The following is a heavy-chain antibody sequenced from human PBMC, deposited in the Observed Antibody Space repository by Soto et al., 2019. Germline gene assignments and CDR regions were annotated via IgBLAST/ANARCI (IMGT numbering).Heavy chain of an antibody. CDR3: ARVHGVPAAMGPYYYYYYMDV. D-gene: IGHD2-2*01. CDR1: GGSFSGYY. J-gene: IGHJ6*03. Sequence: SETLSLTCAVYGGSFSGYYWSWIRQPPGKGLEWIGEINHSGSTNYNPSLKSRVTISVDTSKNQFSLKLSSVTAADTAVYYCARVHGVPAAMGPYYYYYYMDVWGKGTTVTVSS. CDR2: INHSGST. V-gene: IGHV4-34*01.